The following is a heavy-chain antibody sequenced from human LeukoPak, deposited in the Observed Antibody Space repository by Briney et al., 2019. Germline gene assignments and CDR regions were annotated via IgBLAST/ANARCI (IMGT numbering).Heavy chain of an antibody. D-gene: IGHD1-26*01. Sequence: PGGSLRLSCAASGFTFSSRWMHWVRQAPRKGLVWVSGISTDGSTTNYADSVKGRFTISRDNAKSTLYLQMNSLRVEDTAVYYCARDVGSLSLWGRGTLVTVSS. V-gene: IGHV3-74*01. CDR3: ARDVGSLSL. CDR2: ISTDGSTT. J-gene: IGHJ4*02. CDR1: GFTFSSRW.